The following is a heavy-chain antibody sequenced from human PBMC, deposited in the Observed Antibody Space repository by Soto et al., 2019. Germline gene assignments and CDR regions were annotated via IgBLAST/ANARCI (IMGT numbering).Heavy chain of an antibody. CDR2: TYYRSKWYN. V-gene: IGHV6-1*01. CDR3: ARGYVLSYYYYYYMDV. D-gene: IGHD3-10*02. J-gene: IGHJ6*03. CDR1: GDSVSSNSAA. Sequence: PSQTLSLTCAISGDSVSSNSAAWNWIRQSPSRGLEWLGRTYYRSKWYNDYAVSVKSRITINPDTSKNQFSLQLNSVTPEDTAVYYCARGYVLSYYYYYYMDVWGKGTTVTVSS.